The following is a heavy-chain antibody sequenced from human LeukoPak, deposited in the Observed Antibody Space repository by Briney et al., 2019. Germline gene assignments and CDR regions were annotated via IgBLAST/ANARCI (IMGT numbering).Heavy chain of an antibody. Sequence: PGGSLRLSCAASGLTVSSNYMSWVRQAPGKGLEWVSVIYSGGSTYYADSVKGRFTISRDNSKNTLYLQMSSLRAEDTAVYYCARGRKTYHYDSSRDYYFDYWGQGTLVTVSS. CDR1: GLTVSSNY. V-gene: IGHV3-53*01. D-gene: IGHD3-22*01. J-gene: IGHJ4*02. CDR3: ARGRKTYHYDSSRDYYFDY. CDR2: IYSGGST.